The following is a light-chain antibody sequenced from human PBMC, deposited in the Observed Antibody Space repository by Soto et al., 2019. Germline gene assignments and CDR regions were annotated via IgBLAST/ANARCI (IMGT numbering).Light chain of an antibody. Sequence: QSVLTQPASVSGSPGQSIAISCTGTSSDVGGYNYVSWYQQHPGKAPKLMIYDVSKRPSGGFSNRFSGSKSGNTASLTIFGLQAEDEADYYCSSYTSSSTVVFGGGTKVTVL. J-gene: IGLJ2*01. V-gene: IGLV2-14*01. CDR1: SSDVGGYNY. CDR3: SSYTSSSTVV. CDR2: DVS.